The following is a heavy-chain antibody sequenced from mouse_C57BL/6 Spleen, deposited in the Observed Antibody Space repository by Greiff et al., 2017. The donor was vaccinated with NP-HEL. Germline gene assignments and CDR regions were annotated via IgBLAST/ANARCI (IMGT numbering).Heavy chain of an antibody. CDR2: IDPENGDT. CDR1: GFNIKDDY. D-gene: IGHD2-4*01. Sequence: LVESGAELVRPGASVKLSCTASGFNIKDDYMHWVKQRPEQGLEWIGWIDPENGDTEYASKFQGKATITADTSSNTAYLQLSSLTSEDTAVYYCTTYDYSYWYFDVWGTGTTVTVSS. CDR3: TTYDYSYWYFDV. V-gene: IGHV14-4*01. J-gene: IGHJ1*03.